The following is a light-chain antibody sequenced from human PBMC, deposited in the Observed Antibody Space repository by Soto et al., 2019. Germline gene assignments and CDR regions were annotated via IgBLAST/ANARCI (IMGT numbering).Light chain of an antibody. CDR1: SSNIRGNS. CDR3: GSGDSSLSAYD. Sequence: QSVLTQPPAGSAAAGQKVSISCSGRSSNIRGNSVSLYKQLPGTAPELLIYEDTNRPSGIPDRFSGSKSGTTAALAIPCFQTGDEADYYCGSGDSSLSAYDFGTGTKVTVL. CDR2: EDT. V-gene: IGLV1-51*01. J-gene: IGLJ1*01.